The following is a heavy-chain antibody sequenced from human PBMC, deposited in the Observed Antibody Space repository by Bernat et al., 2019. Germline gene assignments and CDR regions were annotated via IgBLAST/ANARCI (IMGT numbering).Heavy chain of an antibody. D-gene: IGHD6-19*01. V-gene: IGHV3-33*01. J-gene: IGHJ4*02. CDR1: GFTFSSYG. CDR3: APEVTVAAN. CDR2: IWYDGSKK. Sequence: QVQLVESGGGVVQPGRSLRLSCAASGFTFSSYGMHWVRQAPGKGLEWVAVIWYDGSKKYYADSVKGRFTISRDNSKNTLFLQMNSLRAEDTAVYYCAPEVTVAANWGQGTLVTVSS.